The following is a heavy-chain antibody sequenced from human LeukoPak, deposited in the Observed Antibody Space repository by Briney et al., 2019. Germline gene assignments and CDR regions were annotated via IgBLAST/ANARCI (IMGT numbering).Heavy chain of an antibody. Sequence: SETLSLTCAVYGGSFSGYYWSWIRQPPGKGLEWIGEINHSGSTNYNPSLKSRVTISVDTSKNQFSLKLSSVTAADTAVYYCARAFYGGYVEFDYWGQGTLVTVSS. CDR2: INHSGST. CDR1: GGSFSGYY. CDR3: ARAFYGGYVEFDY. J-gene: IGHJ4*02. V-gene: IGHV4-34*01. D-gene: IGHD5-12*01.